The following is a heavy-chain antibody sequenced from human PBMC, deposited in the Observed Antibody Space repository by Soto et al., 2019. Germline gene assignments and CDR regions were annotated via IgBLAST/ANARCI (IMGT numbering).Heavy chain of an antibody. CDR3: ARGVVGYNSLGAFDI. J-gene: IGHJ3*02. CDR1: GYTFTNFG. D-gene: IGHD1-1*01. V-gene: IGHV1-46*03. Sequence: GASVKVSCKASGYTFTNFGISWVRQAPGQGLEWMGIINPSGGSTSYAQKFQGRVTMTRDTSTSTVYMELSSLRSEDTAVYYCARGVVGYNSLGAFDIWGQGTMVTVSS. CDR2: INPSGGST.